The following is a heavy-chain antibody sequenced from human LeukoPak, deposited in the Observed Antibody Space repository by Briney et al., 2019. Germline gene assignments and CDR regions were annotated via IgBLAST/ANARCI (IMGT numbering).Heavy chain of an antibody. CDR3: ARKHDSGWYFDY. Sequence: SETLSLTCTVSGGSITNYYWSWIRQPPGKGLEWIGYIYFSGVTKYNPYSPSLTSRGTISADTSKNQISLKLNSVTAADTAVYYCARKHDSGWYFDYWGQGTLVTVSS. J-gene: IGHJ4*02. D-gene: IGHD6-19*01. V-gene: IGHV4-59*12. CDR2: IYFSGVT. CDR1: GGSITNYY.